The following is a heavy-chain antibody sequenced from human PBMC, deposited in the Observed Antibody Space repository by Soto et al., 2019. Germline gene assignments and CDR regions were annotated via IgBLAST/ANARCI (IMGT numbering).Heavy chain of an antibody. V-gene: IGHV3-48*02. CDR2: ISGSSDTI. CDR3: ASWAGGNWLGPFDY. D-gene: IGHD1-1*01. Sequence: GGSLRLSCTVSGITFSSHSMNWVRQAPGKGLEWVSYISGSSDTIYYADSVKGRFTISRDNGKNSLYLQMNSLRDEDTAVYYCASWAGGNWLGPFDYWGQGILVTVSS. CDR1: GITFSSHS. J-gene: IGHJ4*02.